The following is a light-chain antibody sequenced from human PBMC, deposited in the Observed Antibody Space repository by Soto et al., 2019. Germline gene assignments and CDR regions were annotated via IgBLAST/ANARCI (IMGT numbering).Light chain of an antibody. J-gene: IGLJ2*01. V-gene: IGLV1-44*01. CDR2: RND. CDR1: SSNIGSNT. Sequence: QSVLTQPPSASGTPGQRVTISCSGSSSNIGSNTVNWYHQLPGTAPKLLVYRNDQRPSGVPDRFSGSKSGTSASLAISGLQSEDEADYYGAAWDASLNGVVFGGGTKLTVL. CDR3: AAWDASLNGVV.